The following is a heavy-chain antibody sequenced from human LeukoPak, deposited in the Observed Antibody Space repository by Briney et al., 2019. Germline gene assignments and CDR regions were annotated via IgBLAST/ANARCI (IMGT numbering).Heavy chain of an antibody. V-gene: IGHV4-59*08. CDR1: GXXIXXXY. Sequence: SETLSLTCTVXGXXIXXXYXXXXXXPXGXXLXXXXYIYYXGGTNYNPSLKSRVTISVDTPKNQFSLKLSSVTAADTXVYYCARQDYGGNSGGAFDIWGQGTMVTVSS. CDR3: ARQDYGGNSGGAFDI. D-gene: IGHD4-23*01. J-gene: IGHJ3*02. CDR2: IYYXGGT.